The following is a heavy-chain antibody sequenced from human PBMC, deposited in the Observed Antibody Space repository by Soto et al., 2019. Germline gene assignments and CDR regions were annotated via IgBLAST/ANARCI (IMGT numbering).Heavy chain of an antibody. Sequence: GGSLRLSCAASGFTVSSNYMNWDRQAPGKGLEWVSIIYSDGTTSYADSVKGRFTISRDNFKNTLHLQMNSLRAEDTAVYYCAILSNWGQGTLVTVSS. CDR3: AILSN. CDR1: GFTVSSNY. V-gene: IGHV3-53*01. J-gene: IGHJ4*02. CDR2: IYSDGTT. D-gene: IGHD6-6*01.